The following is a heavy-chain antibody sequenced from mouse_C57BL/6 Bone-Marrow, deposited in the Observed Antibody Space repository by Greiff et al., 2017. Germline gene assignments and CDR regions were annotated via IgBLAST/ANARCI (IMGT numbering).Heavy chain of an antibody. D-gene: IGHD1-1*01. CDR1: GFNIKDYY. V-gene: IGHV14-2*01. CDR2: IDPEDGGT. Sequence: VQLKQSGAELVKPGASVKLSCTASGFNIKDYYMHWVQQRTEQGLEWIGRIDPEDGGTTYAPKFQGKAPITADTSANTAYLQLSSLTSEDSAVYYCALTTGEATKYFDVWGTGTTVTVSS. CDR3: ALTTGEATKYFDV. J-gene: IGHJ1*03.